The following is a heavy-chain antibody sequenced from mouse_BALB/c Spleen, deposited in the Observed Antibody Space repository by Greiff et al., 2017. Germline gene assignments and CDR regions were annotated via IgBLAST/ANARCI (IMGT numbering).Heavy chain of an antibody. J-gene: IGHJ3*01. CDR2: IRNKANGYTT. CDR3: ARDGADWFAY. CDR1: GFTFTDYY. V-gene: IGHV7-3*02. Sequence: EVQLQESGGGLVQPGGSLRLSCATSGFTFTDYYMSWVRQPPGKALEWLGFIRNKANGYTTEYSASVKGRFTISRDNSQSILYLQMNTLRAEDSATYYCARDGADWFAYWGQGTLVTVSA.